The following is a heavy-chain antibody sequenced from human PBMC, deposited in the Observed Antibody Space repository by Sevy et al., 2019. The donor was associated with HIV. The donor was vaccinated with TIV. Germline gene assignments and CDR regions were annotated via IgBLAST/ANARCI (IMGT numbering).Heavy chain of an antibody. CDR2: IKQDGSMK. V-gene: IGHV3-7*01. Sequence: GGSLRLSCAGPGFTFSSYWMTWVRQAPGTGLEWVANIKQDGSMKYYVNSVKGRFTISRDNAKNSVYLQMNSLRAEDTAIYYCARSIAAIGPDYWGQGTLVTVSS. CDR3: ARSIAAIGPDY. CDR1: GFTFSSYW. D-gene: IGHD6-13*01. J-gene: IGHJ4*02.